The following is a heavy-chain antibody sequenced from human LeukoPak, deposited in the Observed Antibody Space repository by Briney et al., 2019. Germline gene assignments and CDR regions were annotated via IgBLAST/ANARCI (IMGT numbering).Heavy chain of an antibody. CDR2: IYYSGST. J-gene: IGHJ3*02. V-gene: IGHV4-59*08. Sequence: SETLSLTCTVSGGSIRSYYWSWFRQPPVKGLEWIGYIYYSGSTKYNPSLKSRVTISVDTSKNQFSLKLSSVTAADTAVYYCARHDPIISMIVGERPFEIWGQGTMVTVSS. CDR1: GGSIRSYY. D-gene: IGHD3-22*01. CDR3: ARHDPIISMIVGERPFEI.